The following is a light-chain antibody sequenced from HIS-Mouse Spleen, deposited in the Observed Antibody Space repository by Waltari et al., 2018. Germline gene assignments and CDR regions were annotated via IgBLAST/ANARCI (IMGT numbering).Light chain of an antibody. CDR3: QQDYNLRT. CDR1: QSVSSSY. J-gene: IGKJ1*01. Sequence: EIVMTQSPATLSLSPGERATLSFRASQSVSSSYLSWYQQKPGQAPRLLIYGASTRATGIPARFSGSGSGTDFTLTISSLQPEDFAVYYCQQDYNLRTFGQGTKVEIK. V-gene: IGKV3D-7*01. CDR2: GAS.